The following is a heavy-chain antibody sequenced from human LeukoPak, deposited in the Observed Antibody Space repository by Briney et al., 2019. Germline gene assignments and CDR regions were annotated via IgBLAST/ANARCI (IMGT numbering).Heavy chain of an antibody. CDR3: ARLELAAAGNRWFDP. Sequence: SETLSLTCTVSGGSISSGDYYWPWVRQPPGRGLEWIGSIYYSGSTYYNPSLGIRVTISVDTSKNHFSLRLSSVTAADTAVYYCARLELAAAGNRWFDPWGQGALVTVSS. J-gene: IGHJ5*02. CDR2: IYYSGST. V-gene: IGHV4-39*02. CDR1: GGSISSGDYY. D-gene: IGHD6-13*01.